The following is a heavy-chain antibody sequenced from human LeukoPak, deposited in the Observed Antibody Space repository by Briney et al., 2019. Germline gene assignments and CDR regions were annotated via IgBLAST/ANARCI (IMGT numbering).Heavy chain of an antibody. Sequence: SETLSLTCAVYGGSFSGYYWGWIRQPPGKGLEFIGSVYHGGNTYYKASLKSRVTISLDTSKNQFSLRLSSVTAADTAVYYCARSYSGSFLYWGQGSLVTVSS. J-gene: IGHJ4*02. CDR3: ARSYSGSFLY. V-gene: IGHV4-38-2*01. D-gene: IGHD1-26*01. CDR2: VYHGGNT. CDR1: GGSFSGYY.